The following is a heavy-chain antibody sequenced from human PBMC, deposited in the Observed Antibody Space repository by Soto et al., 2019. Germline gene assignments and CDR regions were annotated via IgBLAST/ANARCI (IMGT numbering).Heavy chain of an antibody. D-gene: IGHD1-26*01. CDR1: GYNFNNYE. V-gene: IGHV1-8*01. CDR2: MKGYSGNP. Sequence: QVQLLQSGAEVKKPGASVKISCKASGYNFNNYEINWVRQAPAQGLEWMGWMKGYSGNPLYAQNFQGRLTLTRDTSTNTAYLELTSLAYEDTAIYFCARRRGESYNGLDYWGQGTLVTVSS. J-gene: IGHJ4*02. CDR3: ARRRGESYNGLDY.